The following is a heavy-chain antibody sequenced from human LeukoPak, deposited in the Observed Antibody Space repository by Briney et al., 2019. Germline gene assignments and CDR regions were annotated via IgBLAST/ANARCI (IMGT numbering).Heavy chain of an antibody. D-gene: IGHD4/OR15-4a*01. Sequence: PGGSLRLSCAASGFTFSSYVMSWVRQAPGKGLEWVAHINQDGNKKYYVDSVKGRFTIFRDNAKNSLYLQMNSLRAEDTAVYYCATGDYGVHGDYWGQGILVTVSS. CDR2: INQDGNKK. J-gene: IGHJ4*02. CDR3: ATGDYGVHGDY. CDR1: GFTFSSYV. V-gene: IGHV3-7*03.